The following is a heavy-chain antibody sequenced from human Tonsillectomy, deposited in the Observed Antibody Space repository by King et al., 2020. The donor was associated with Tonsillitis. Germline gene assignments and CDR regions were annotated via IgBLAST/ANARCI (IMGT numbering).Heavy chain of an antibody. V-gene: IGHV3-15*07. CDR1: SFRFIDAW. D-gene: IGHD3-3*01. CDR3: TTELLGWSGFLPWY. CDR2: FKSKADGVTP. J-gene: IGHJ4*02. Sequence: VQLVESGGGLVNPGGSLRLSCAASSFRFIDAWMNWVRQAPGKGLEWVGRFKSKADGVTPDYAASVKGRFTISRDDSENTLYLQMNSLKTEDTAVYFCTTELLGWSGFLPWYWGQGTLVTVSS.